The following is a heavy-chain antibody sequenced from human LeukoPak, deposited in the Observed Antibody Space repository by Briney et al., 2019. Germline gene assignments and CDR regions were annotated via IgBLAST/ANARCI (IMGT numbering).Heavy chain of an antibody. CDR3: ARVVVPAAVTASNWFDP. Sequence: PSETLSLTCAVYGGSFSGYYWSWIRQPPGKGLEWIGEINHSGSTNYNPSLKSRVTISVDTPKNQFSLKLSSVTAADTAVYYCARVVVPAAVTASNWFDPWGQGTLVTVSS. D-gene: IGHD2-2*01. J-gene: IGHJ5*02. V-gene: IGHV4-34*01. CDR2: INHSGST. CDR1: GGSFSGYY.